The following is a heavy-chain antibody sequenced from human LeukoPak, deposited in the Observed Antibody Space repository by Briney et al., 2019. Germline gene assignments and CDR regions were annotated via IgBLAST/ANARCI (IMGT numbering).Heavy chain of an antibody. CDR1: GFTFSSYA. V-gene: IGHV3-23*01. J-gene: IGHJ4*02. Sequence: GGSLRLSCAASGFTFSSYAMSWVRQAPGKGLEWVSAISGSGGSTYYADSVKGRFTISRDNSKNTLYLQMNSLRAEDTAVYYCARDRPVGGGRYYFDYWGQGTLVTVSS. CDR2: ISGSGGST. D-gene: IGHD3-16*01. CDR3: ARDRPVGGGRYYFDY.